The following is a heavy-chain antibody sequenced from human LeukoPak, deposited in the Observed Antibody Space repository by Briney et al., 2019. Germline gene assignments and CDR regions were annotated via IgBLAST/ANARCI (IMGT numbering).Heavy chain of an antibody. V-gene: IGHV1-69*13. J-gene: IGHJ4*02. Sequence: SVTVSCKASGGTFSSSTINWVRQAPGQGLEWMGGIIPIFGRANYAQKFQGRVTITADDSTSTAYMELSSLRSEDTAVYYCAREGDGYNSFDYWGQGTLVTVSS. D-gene: IGHD5-24*01. CDR3: AREGDGYNSFDY. CDR1: GGTFSSST. CDR2: IIPIFGRA.